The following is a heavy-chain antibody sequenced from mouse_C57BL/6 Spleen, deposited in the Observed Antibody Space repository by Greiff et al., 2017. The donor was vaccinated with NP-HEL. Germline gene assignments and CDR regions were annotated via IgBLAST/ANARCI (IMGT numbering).Heavy chain of an antibody. Sequence: VQLKESGGDLVKPGGSLKLSCAASGFTFSSYGMSWVRQTPDKRLEWVATISSGGSYTYYPDSVKGRFTISRDNAKNTLYLQMSSLKSEDTAMYYCARQHYGSSYEGFDYWGQGTTLTVSS. J-gene: IGHJ2*01. CDR3: ARQHYGSSYEGFDY. V-gene: IGHV5-6*01. CDR1: GFTFSSYG. D-gene: IGHD1-1*01. CDR2: ISSGGSYT.